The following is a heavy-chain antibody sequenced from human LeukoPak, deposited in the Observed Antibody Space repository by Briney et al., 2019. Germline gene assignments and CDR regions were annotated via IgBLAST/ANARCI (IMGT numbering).Heavy chain of an antibody. CDR1: GFTFSHYS. Sequence: AGGSLRLSCAASGFTFSHYSMNWVRQAPGKGLEWVSVIYSGGSTYYADSVKGRFTISRDNSKNTLYLQMNSLRVEDTAVYYCALGLVTDYWGQGTLVTVSS. J-gene: IGHJ4*02. D-gene: IGHD3-9*01. CDR2: IYSGGST. V-gene: IGHV3-66*01. CDR3: ALGLVTDY.